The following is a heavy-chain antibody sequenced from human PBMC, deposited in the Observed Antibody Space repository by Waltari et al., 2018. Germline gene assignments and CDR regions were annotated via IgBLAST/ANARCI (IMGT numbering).Heavy chain of an antibody. CDR1: GFAFSRYG. D-gene: IGHD2-21*01. CDR3: ARETSHYYYFDY. V-gene: IGHV3-33*01. J-gene: IGHJ4*02. CDR2: IWYDGNNK. Sequence: QVQLVDSGGGVVQPGRSLRLSCAASGFAFSRYGLHWVRQAPGKGLEWVAVIWYDGNNKYYADSVKGRFTISRDNSKNTLYLQMNSLRAEDTAVYYCARETSHYYYFDYWGQGTLVTVSS.